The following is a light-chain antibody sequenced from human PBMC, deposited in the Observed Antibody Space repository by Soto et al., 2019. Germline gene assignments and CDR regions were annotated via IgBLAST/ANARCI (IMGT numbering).Light chain of an antibody. CDR3: QQYNSYPHT. CDR2: KAS. CDR1: QSISSW. Sequence: DIQLTQFPSTLSPSVGDRVTITCRASQSISSWLAWYQQKPGKAPKLLIYKASSLQSGVPSRFSGSGSGTEFTLTISTLQPDDFATYYCQQYNSYPHTFSQGTKLEIK. V-gene: IGKV1-5*03. J-gene: IGKJ2*01.